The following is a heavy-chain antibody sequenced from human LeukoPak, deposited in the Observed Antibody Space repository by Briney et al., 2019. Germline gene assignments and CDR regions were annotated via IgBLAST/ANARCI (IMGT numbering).Heavy chain of an antibody. D-gene: IGHD3-16*01. V-gene: IGHV1-2*02. CDR1: GYTLTNYD. CDR2: INPNSGGT. J-gene: IGHJ4*02. CDR3: ARHGGIGPKRDYFDY. Sequence: ASVKVSCKASGYTLTNYDINWVRQAPGQGLEWMGWINPNSGGTNYAQKFQGRVTMTRDTSISTAYMELSRLRSDDTAVYYCARHGGIGPKRDYFDYWGPGTLVTVSS.